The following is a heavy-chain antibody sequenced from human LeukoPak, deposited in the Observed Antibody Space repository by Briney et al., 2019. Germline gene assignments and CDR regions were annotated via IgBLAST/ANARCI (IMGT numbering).Heavy chain of an antibody. CDR3: ARNCYGGNLPCYFQH. D-gene: IGHD4-23*01. CDR1: GFTFSSYS. Sequence: GGSLRLSCAASGFTFSSYSMNWVRQAPGKGLEWVSSISSSSSYIYYADSVKGRFTISRDNAKNSLYLQMNSLRAEDTAVYYCARNCYGGNLPCYFQHWGQGTLVTVSS. J-gene: IGHJ1*01. CDR2: ISSSSSYI. V-gene: IGHV3-21*01.